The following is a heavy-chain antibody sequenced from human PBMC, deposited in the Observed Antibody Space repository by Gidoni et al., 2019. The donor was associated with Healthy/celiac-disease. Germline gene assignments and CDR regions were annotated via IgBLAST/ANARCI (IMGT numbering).Heavy chain of an antibody. D-gene: IGHD3-10*01. J-gene: IGHJ6*02. CDR2: IYTSGST. CDR1: GGSISSGSYS. V-gene: IGHV4-61*02. CDR3: ARETEGITMVRGANYYYYGMDV. Sequence: QVQLQESGPGLVKPSQTLSLTCTVPGGSISSGSYSWSWIRQPAGKGLEWIGRIYTSGSTNYNPSLKSRVTISVDTSKNQFSLKLSSVTAADTAVYYCARETEGITMVRGANYYYYGMDVWGQGTTVTVSS.